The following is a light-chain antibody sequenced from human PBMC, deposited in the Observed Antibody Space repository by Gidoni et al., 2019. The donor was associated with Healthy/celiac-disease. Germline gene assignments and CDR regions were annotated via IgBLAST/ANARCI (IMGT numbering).Light chain of an antibody. Sequence: IVLTQSPGTLSLSPGERATLSCRASQSVSSSYLAWYQQKPGQAPRLLIHGASSRATGIPDRFSGSGSGTDFTLTISRLEPEDFAVYYCQQYGSSPWTFXQXTKVEIK. J-gene: IGKJ1*01. CDR1: QSVSSSY. CDR2: GAS. V-gene: IGKV3-20*01. CDR3: QQYGSSPWT.